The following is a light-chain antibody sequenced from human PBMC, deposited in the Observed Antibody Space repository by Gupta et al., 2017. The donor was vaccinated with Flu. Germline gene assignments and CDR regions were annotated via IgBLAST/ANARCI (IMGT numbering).Light chain of an antibody. CDR3: QQYGSSPRIT. J-gene: IGKJ3*01. V-gene: IGKV3-20*01. CDR1: QSVSSSY. CDR2: GAS. Sequence: TLSLSPGERATRSCRASQSVSSSYLAWYQQKPGQAPRLLIYGASSRATGIPDRFSGSGSGTDFTLTISRLEPEDFAVYYCQQYGSSPRITFGPGTKVDIK.